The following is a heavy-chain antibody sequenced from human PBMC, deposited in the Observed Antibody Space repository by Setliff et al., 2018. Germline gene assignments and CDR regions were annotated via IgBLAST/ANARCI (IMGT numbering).Heavy chain of an antibody. V-gene: IGHV4-34*01. D-gene: IGHD3-9*01. J-gene: IGHJ4*02. CDR1: GESFSNNY. CDR3: AKERYFDWFFEN. CDR2: SNHGGST. Sequence: LSLTCSVYGESFSNNYWSWIRQTPGKGLEWIGESNHGGSTSYHPSLKSRLTMSVDTSTNQFSLNLNSVTAADTAVYYCAKERYFDWFFENWGQGTLVTVSS.